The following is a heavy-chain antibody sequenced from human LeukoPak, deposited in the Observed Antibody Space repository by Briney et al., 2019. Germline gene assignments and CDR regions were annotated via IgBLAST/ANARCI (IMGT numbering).Heavy chain of an antibody. CDR1: GYTCTGYY. J-gene: IGHJ4*02. CDR2: INPKSGGT. Sequence: RASVKVSCKASGYTCTGYYMRWVRQAPGQGLGWMGWINPKSGGTNYAQKFQGRVTMTRDTSISTAYMELSRLRSDDTAVYYCARDQVDDLNDYWGQGTLVTVSS. D-gene: IGHD3-3*01. CDR3: ARDQVDDLNDY. V-gene: IGHV1-2*02.